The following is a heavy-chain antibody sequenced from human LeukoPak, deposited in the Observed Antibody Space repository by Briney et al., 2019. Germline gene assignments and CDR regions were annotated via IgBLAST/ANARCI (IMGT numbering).Heavy chain of an antibody. D-gene: IGHD2-2*01. Sequence: PGGSLRLSCAASGFTFSSYEMNWVRQAPGKGLEWVSYISSSGSTIYYADSVKGRFTISRDNAKNSLYLQMNSLRAEDTAVYYYARVTGDDCSSTSCYDDYYYYGMDVWGQGTTVTVSS. CDR1: GFTFSSYE. CDR2: ISSSGSTI. V-gene: IGHV3-48*03. CDR3: ARVTGDDCSSTSCYDDYYYYGMDV. J-gene: IGHJ6*02.